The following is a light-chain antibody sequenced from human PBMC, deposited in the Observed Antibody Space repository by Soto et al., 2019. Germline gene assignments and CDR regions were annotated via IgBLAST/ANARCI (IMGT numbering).Light chain of an antibody. CDR3: QQYHHWPPVT. Sequence: EVVMTQSPATLSVSPGEGATLSCRASQSVSSSLAWYQQKPGQAPRLLIYGASTRATGIPARFSGSGSGTEFTLTISSLQSEDFAVYYCQQYHHWPPVTFGGGTKVEIK. J-gene: IGKJ4*01. CDR2: GAS. CDR1: QSVSSS. V-gene: IGKV3-15*01.